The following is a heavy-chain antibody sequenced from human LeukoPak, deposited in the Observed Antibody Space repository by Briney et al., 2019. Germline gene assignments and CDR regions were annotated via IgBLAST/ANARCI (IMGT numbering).Heavy chain of an antibody. D-gene: IGHD4-17*01. CDR1: GGSFSGYY. J-gene: IGHJ4*02. V-gene: IGHV4-34*01. Sequence: SETLSLTCAVHGGSFSGYYWAWLRQPPGKGLEWIGEINPGGTTNYHPSLKRRVTIPADTSKSQFSLELRSVTAADTAVFYCARAKSTVSTYFDSWGQGSLVTVSS. CDR3: ARAKSTVSTYFDS. CDR2: INPGGTT.